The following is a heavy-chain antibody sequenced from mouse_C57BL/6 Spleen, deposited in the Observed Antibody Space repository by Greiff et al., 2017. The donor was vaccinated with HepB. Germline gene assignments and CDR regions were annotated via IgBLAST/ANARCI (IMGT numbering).Heavy chain of an antibody. CDR2: IHPNSGST. V-gene: IGHV1-64*01. CDR1: GYTFTSYW. CDR3: ARGGGYWGYYDAMDY. Sequence: QVQLQQPGAELVKPGASVKLSCKASGYTFTSYWMHWVKQRPGQGLEWIGMIHPNSGSTNYNEKFKSKATLTVDKSSSTAYMKLSSLTSEDSAVYYCARGGGYWGYYDAMDYWGQGTSVTVSS. D-gene: IGHD2-3*01. J-gene: IGHJ4*01.